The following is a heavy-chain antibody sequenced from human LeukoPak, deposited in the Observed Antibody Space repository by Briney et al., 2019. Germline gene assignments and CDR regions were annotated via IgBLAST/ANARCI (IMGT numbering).Heavy chain of an antibody. CDR2: ISAYHGIT. J-gene: IGHJ3*02. CDR1: GYTFANYG. D-gene: IGHD2-2*01. Sequence: GASVKVSCKASGYTFANYGITWVRQAPGQGLEWMGWISAYHGITNYAQKLQGRVTMTTDTSTSTAYVELRSLRSDDTAVFYCARDLALYCSTTSCQDALDIWGQGTMVTVSS. V-gene: IGHV1-18*01. CDR3: ARDLALYCSTTSCQDALDI.